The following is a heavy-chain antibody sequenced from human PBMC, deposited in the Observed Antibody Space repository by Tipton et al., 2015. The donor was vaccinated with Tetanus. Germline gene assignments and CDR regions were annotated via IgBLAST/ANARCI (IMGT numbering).Heavy chain of an antibody. CDR2: ISYSGST. CDR1: GGSVTSGDYQ. CDR3: ARGGSYSYGPRGFDL. J-gene: IGHJ2*01. V-gene: IGHV4-61*08. Sequence: TLSLTCTVSGGSVTSGDYQWNWIRQPPGKGLEWLAYISYSGSTNSNYSLKSRITISRDTSKNQFSLKLTSVAAADTAVYYCARGGSYSYGPRGFDLWGRGTLVTVSS. D-gene: IGHD5-18*01.